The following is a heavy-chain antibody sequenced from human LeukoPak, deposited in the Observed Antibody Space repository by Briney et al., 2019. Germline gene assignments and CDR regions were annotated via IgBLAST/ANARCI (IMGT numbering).Heavy chain of an antibody. CDR1: GGTFSSYA. CDR3: AREGGGNSDFSMEYYFDY. J-gene: IGHJ4*02. CDR2: INPSGGST. D-gene: IGHD4-23*01. Sequence: ASVKVSCKDSGGTFSSYAISWVRQAPGQGLEWMGIINPSGGSTSYAQKFQGRVTMTRDTSTSTVYMELSSLRSEDTAVYYCAREGGGNSDFSMEYYFDYWGQGTLVTVSS. V-gene: IGHV1-46*01.